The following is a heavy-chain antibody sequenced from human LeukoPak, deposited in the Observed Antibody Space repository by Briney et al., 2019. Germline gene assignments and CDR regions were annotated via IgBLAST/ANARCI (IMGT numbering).Heavy chain of an antibody. D-gene: IGHD2-15*01. CDR3: ARGAVVAALDFDY. Sequence: SVKVSCKASGGTFSSYAISWVRQAPGQGLEWMGGIIPIFGTANYAQKFQGRVTITTDESTSTAYMELSSLRSEDTAVYYCARGAVVAALDFDYWGQGTLVTVSS. J-gene: IGHJ4*02. CDR2: IIPIFGTA. CDR1: GGTFSSYA. V-gene: IGHV1-69*05.